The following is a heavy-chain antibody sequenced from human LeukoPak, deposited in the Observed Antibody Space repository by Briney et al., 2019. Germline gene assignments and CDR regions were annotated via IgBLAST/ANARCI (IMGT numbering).Heavy chain of an antibody. CDR2: INPNSGGT. Sequence: ASVKVSCKASGYTFTGYYMHWVRQAPGQGLEWMGWINPNSGGTNYAQKFQGRVTMTRDTSISTAYMELSRLRSDDTAVYYCARVKGWQQPFSRFDYWGQGTLVTVSS. J-gene: IGHJ4*02. CDR3: ARVKGWQQPFSRFDY. D-gene: IGHD6-13*01. V-gene: IGHV1-2*02. CDR1: GYTFTGYY.